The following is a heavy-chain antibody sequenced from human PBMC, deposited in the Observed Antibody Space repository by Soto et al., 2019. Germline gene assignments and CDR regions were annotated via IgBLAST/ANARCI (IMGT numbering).Heavy chain of an antibody. CDR2: ISSSSSTI. J-gene: IGHJ4*02. CDR1: GFTFSSYS. Sequence: VQLVESGGGVVQPGRSLRLSCAASGFTFSSYSMNWVRQAPGKGLEWVSYISSSSSTIYYADSVKGRFTISRDNAKNSLYLQMNSLRDEDTAVYYCARAPRVVVPAATYYFDYWGQGTLVTVSS. V-gene: IGHV3-48*02. CDR3: ARAPRVVVPAATYYFDY. D-gene: IGHD2-2*01.